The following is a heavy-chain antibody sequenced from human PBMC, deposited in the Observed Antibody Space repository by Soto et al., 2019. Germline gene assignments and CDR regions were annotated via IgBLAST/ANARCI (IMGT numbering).Heavy chain of an antibody. Sequence: GASVKVSCKASGYTFTSYGISWVRQAPGQGLEWMGWISAYNGNTNYAQKLQGRVTMTTDTSTSTAYMELRSLRSDDTAVYYRARTRKVYYDSRGAFDIWGQGTMVTVSS. V-gene: IGHV1-18*04. CDR1: GYTFTSYG. D-gene: IGHD3-22*01. J-gene: IGHJ3*02. CDR2: ISAYNGNT. CDR3: ARTRKVYYDSRGAFDI.